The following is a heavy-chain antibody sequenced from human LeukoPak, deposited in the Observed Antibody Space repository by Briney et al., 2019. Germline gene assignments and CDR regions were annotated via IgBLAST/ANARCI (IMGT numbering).Heavy chain of an antibody. J-gene: IGHJ4*02. V-gene: IGHV3-30-3*01. CDR1: GSTFRDYS. D-gene: IGHD4-17*01. Sequence: GTSLRLSCAASGSTFRDYSMHWVRQAPDKGLEWVAIIAYDGSNKYYADSVKGRFTISRDNSKNTLYLQMNSLRTEDMAVYFWARNPYGDYSFDYWGEGTLVTASS. CDR2: IAYDGSNK. CDR3: ARNPYGDYSFDY.